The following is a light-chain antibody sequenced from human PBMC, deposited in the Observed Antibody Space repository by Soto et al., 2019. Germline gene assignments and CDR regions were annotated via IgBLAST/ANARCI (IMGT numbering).Light chain of an antibody. Sequence: DIPMTQSPSTLSASVGDTVTVTCRASQSVRSWLAWYQQKPGKAPKLLIYDASSLESGVPSRFSGSGSGTEFTLTITSLQPDDFATYYCQQYDSYSPYTFGQGTKLEIK. J-gene: IGKJ2*01. V-gene: IGKV1-5*01. CDR2: DAS. CDR1: QSVRSW. CDR3: QQYDSYSPYT.